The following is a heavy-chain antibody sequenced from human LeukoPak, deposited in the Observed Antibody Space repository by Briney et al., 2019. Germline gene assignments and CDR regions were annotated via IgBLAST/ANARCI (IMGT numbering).Heavy chain of an antibody. D-gene: IGHD2-2*01. J-gene: IGHJ5*02. CDR2: INAGNGNT. V-gene: IGHV1-3*01. Sequence: ASVKVSCKASGYTFPSYAIHWVRQAPGQRLEWMGWINAGNGNTKYSQKFQGRVTITRDTSASTGYMELSSLRSEDTAVYYCARDSAASHNWFDPWGQGTLVTVSS. CDR3: ARDSAASHNWFDP. CDR1: GYTFPSYA.